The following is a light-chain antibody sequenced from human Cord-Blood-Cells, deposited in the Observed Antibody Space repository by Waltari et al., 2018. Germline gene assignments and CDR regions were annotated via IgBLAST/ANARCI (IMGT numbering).Light chain of an antibody. J-gene: IGLJ2*01. CDR1: SRDVGGSHY. V-gene: IGLV2-14*01. CDR2: DVS. CDR3: SSYTSSSTVV. Sequence: QSALTQPASVSGSPGQSITISCPGTSRDVGGSHYVSWYQQHPGKAPKLMIYDVSNRPSGVSNRFSGSKSGNTASLTISGLQAEDEADYYCSSYTSSSTVVFGGGTKLTVL.